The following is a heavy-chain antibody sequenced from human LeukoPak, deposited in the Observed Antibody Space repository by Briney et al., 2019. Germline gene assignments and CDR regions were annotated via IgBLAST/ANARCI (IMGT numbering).Heavy chain of an antibody. V-gene: IGHV4-61*02. J-gene: IGHJ5*02. CDR1: GGSISSGSYY. Sequence: TLSLTCTVSGGSISSGSYYWSWIRQPAGKGLEWIGRIYTSGSTNYNPSLKSRVTISVDTSKNQFSLKLSSVTAADTAVYYCARERWDRGVHWFDPWGQGTLVTVSS. CDR2: IYTSGST. D-gene: IGHD3-10*01. CDR3: ARERWDRGVHWFDP.